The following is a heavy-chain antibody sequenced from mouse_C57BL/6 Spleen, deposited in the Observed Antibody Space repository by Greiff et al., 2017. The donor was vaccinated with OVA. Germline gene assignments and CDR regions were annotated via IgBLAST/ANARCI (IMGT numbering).Heavy chain of an antibody. CDR3: ARPLYYDGYFDV. CDR1: GYTFTSYW. V-gene: IGHV1-64*01. CDR2: IHPNSGST. J-gene: IGHJ1*03. D-gene: IGHD2-4*01. Sequence: QVQLKQPGAELVKPGASVKLSCKASGYTFTSYWMHWVKQRPGQGLEWIGMIHPNSGSTNYNEKFKSKATLTVDKSSSTAYMQLSSLTSEDSAVYYCARPLYYDGYFDVWGTGTTVTVSS.